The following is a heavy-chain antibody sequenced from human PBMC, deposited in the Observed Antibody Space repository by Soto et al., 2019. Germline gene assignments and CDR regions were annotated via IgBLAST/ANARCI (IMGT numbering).Heavy chain of an antibody. J-gene: IGHJ5*01. Sequence: WIWIRQHPGKGLEWIGYIYYSGSTYYNPSLTSRVTISVETSKKQFSLKLSSVTAADTAVYYCARAPDSNSYDFWGQGTLVTVSS. CDR3: ARAPDSNSYDF. CDR2: IYYSGST. V-gene: IGHV4-31*02.